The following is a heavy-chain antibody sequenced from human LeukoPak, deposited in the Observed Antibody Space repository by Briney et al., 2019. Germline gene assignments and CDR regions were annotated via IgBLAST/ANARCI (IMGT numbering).Heavy chain of an antibody. CDR1: GHTFTSFD. D-gene: IGHD1-1*01. CDR3: ARADYEGNNWRDDAFDI. CDR2: MNPKSGSA. Sequence: ASVKVSCKASGHTFTSFDINWVRQATGQRLEWMGWMNPKSGSAGYARNFQGRVTFTRDTSISTAYMELSSLTSEDTAVYYCARADYEGNNWRDDAFDIWGQGTMVTVSS. V-gene: IGHV1-8*03. J-gene: IGHJ3*02.